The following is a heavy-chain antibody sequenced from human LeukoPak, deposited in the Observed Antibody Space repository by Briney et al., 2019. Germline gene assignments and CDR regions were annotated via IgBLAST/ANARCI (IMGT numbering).Heavy chain of an antibody. J-gene: IGHJ6*02. V-gene: IGHV4-31*03. CDR1: GGSISSGGYY. Sequence: SETLSLTCTVSGGSISSGGYYWSWIRQHPGKGLEWIGYIYYSGSTYYNPSLKSRVTISVDTSKNQFSLKLSSVTAADTAVYYCARDREYYDFWSGYYMTGETYGMDVWGQGTTVTVSS. D-gene: IGHD3-3*01. CDR2: IYYSGST. CDR3: ARDREYYDFWSGYYMTGETYGMDV.